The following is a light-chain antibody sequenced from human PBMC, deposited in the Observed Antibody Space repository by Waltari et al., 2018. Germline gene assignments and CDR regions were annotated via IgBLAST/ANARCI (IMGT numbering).Light chain of an antibody. V-gene: IGKV1-16*01. CDR2: AVS. CDR1: QGFSNY. Sequence: IQLTQSLPPLPASLGDRVTITSRARQGFSNYLAWFQQTTGNAPKSLIYAVSSFQSGAPSRFSGSGSATDFTLTISSLAAEDFATFYCEQYGSYPRTFSQGTKVEIK. J-gene: IGKJ1*01. CDR3: EQYGSYPRT.